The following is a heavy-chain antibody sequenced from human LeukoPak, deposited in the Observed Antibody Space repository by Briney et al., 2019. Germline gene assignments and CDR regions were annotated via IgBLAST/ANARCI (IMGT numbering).Heavy chain of an antibody. CDR3: ARARREDVVVIATNTRRYYYYMDV. Sequence: GGSLRLSCAASGFTFSSYSMNWVRQAPGKGLEWVSYISNSSSTIYYADSVKGRFTISRDNAKNSLYLQMNSLRDEGTAVYYCARARREDVVVIATNTRRYYYYMDVWGKGTTVTVSS. CDR1: GFTFSSYS. CDR2: ISNSSSTI. J-gene: IGHJ6*03. V-gene: IGHV3-48*02. D-gene: IGHD2-21*01.